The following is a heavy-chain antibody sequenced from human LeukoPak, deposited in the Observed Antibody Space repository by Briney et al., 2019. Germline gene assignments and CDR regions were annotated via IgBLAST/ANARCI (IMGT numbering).Heavy chain of an antibody. CDR2: ISSSSSYI. CDR1: GFTFSSYA. Sequence: GGSLRLSCAASGFTFSSYAMSWVRQAPGKGLEWVSSISSSSSYIYYSDSLKGRFTISRDNAKNSLYLQMNYLRAEDTAVYYCARDRRAPYYDFRSGYIDHYYMDVWGKGTTVTVSS. D-gene: IGHD3-3*01. V-gene: IGHV3-21*01. CDR3: ARDRRAPYYDFRSGYIDHYYMDV. J-gene: IGHJ6*03.